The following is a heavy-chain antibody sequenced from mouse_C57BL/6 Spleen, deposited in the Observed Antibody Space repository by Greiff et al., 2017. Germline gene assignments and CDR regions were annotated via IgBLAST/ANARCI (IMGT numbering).Heavy chain of an antibody. D-gene: IGHD1-1*01. J-gene: IGHJ2*01. CDR1: GYTFTSYW. V-gene: IGHV1-69*01. CDR2: IDPSDSYT. CDR3: ARGGYYYGSSAYYFDY. Sequence: QVQLQQPGAELVMPGASVKLSCKASGYTFTSYWMHWVKQRPGQGLEWIGEIDPSDSYTNYNQKFKGKSTLTVDKSSRTAYMQLSSLTSEDSAVYYCARGGYYYGSSAYYFDYWGQGTTLTVSS.